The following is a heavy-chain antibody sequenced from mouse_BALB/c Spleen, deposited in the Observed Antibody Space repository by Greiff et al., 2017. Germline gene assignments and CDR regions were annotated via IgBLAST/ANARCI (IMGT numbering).Heavy chain of an antibody. J-gene: IGHJ3*01. Sequence: QVQLKESGAELARPGASVKMSCKASGYTFTSYTMHWVKQRPGQGLEWIGYINPSSGYTNYNQKFKDKATLTADKSSSTAYMQLSSLTSEDSAVYYCARPGDYDWFAYWGQGTLVTVSA. CDR2: INPSSGYT. D-gene: IGHD2-4*01. V-gene: IGHV1-4*01. CDR3: ARPGDYDWFAY. CDR1: GYTFTSYT.